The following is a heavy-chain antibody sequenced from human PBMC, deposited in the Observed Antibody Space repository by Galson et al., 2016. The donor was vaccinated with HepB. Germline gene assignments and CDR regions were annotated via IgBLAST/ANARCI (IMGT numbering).Heavy chain of an antibody. CDR1: GYTFTGYY. Sequence: SVKVSCKASGYTFTGYYVHWVRQAPGQGLDWVGWINPSSGVTNFARKFQGRVTMTSDTPISTAYMELSRLTSDDTAVYFCAREGHSSPHFDFWGQGALVTVSS. CDR3: AREGHSSPHFDF. CDR2: INPSSGVT. J-gene: IGHJ4*02. V-gene: IGHV1-2*02. D-gene: IGHD6-13*01.